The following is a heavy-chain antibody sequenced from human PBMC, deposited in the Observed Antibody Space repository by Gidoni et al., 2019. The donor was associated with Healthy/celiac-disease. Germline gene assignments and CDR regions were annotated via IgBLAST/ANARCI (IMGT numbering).Heavy chain of an antibody. D-gene: IGHD3-10*01. CDR3: AKLMVRGGINFDY. J-gene: IGHJ4*02. Sequence: EGQRLESGGGLVQPGGSLRLSCAASGFTFSSYAMSGVRQAPGKGLEGVSAISGSGGSTYYADPVKGRFTISRDNSKNTLYLQMNSLRAEDTAVYYCAKLMVRGGINFDYWGQGTLVTVSS. CDR2: ISGSGGST. CDR1: GFTFSSYA. V-gene: IGHV3-23*01.